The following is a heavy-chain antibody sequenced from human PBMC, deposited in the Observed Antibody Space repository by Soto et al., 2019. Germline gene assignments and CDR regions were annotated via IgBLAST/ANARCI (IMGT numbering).Heavy chain of an antibody. Sequence: SETLSLTCAVYGWTFSAYYWTWIRQPPGKGLEWIGEINPSGSTNYTPSLKSRLTMSVDTSKNHFSLKLTSVTAADTAVYYCARGDSRYGGLWGQGILVTVCS. D-gene: IGHD5-12*01. CDR2: INPSGST. V-gene: IGHV4-34*01. CDR1: GWTFSAYY. CDR3: ARGDSRYGGL. J-gene: IGHJ4*02.